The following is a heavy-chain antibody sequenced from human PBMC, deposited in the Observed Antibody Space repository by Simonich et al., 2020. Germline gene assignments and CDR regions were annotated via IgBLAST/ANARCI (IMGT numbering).Heavy chain of an antibody. V-gene: IGHV4-38-2*01. CDR3: ASVLGGSSFAEGFNYYGMDV. J-gene: IGHJ6*02. CDR2: IYHIVCT. Sequence: QVQLQESGPGLVKPSETLSLTCAVSGYSISSGYYWGWIRQPAGKGLEWIGSIYHIVCTDYNQSLNSRVTISVEPPKTQFSLKRSSVTAADTAVDYCASVLGGSSFAEGFNYYGMDVWGQGTTVTVSS. CDR1: GYSISSGYY. D-gene: IGHD6-6*01.